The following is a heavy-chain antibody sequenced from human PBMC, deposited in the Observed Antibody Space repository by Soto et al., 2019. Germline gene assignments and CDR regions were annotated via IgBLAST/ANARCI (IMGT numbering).Heavy chain of an antibody. CDR1: GFTVSSNY. V-gene: IGHV3-66*01. CDR3: XXXXXXXXXXXXXDV. Sequence: EVQLVESGGGLVQPGGSLRLSCAASGFTVSSNYMXXXXXXXXXXXXWVSVIYSGGSTYYADSVKGRFTISRDNSKNTXXXXXXXXXXXXXXXXXXXXXXXXXXXXXXXDVWGQGTTVTVSS. CDR2: IYSGGST. J-gene: IGHJ6*02.